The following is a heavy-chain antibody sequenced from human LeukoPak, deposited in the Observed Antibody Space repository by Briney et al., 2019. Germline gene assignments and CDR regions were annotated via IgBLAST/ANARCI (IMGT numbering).Heavy chain of an antibody. V-gene: IGHV3-21*01. CDR2: ISGSSNDI. CDR1: GFPFSIYT. D-gene: IGHD2-15*01. J-gene: IGHJ4*02. Sequence: GGSLGLSCAASGFPFSIYTMTWVRQAPGKGLEWVSSISGSSNDIYYADSVKGRFTISRDNAKNSLYLQMNSLRAEDTAVYYCATDYYCSGGSCYPPDWGQGTLVTVSS. CDR3: ATDYYCSGGSCYPPD.